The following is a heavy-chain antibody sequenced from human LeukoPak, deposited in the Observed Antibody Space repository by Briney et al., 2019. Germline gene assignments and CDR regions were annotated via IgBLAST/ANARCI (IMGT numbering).Heavy chain of an antibody. J-gene: IGHJ4*02. V-gene: IGHV3-23*01. CDR1: GFTFSTYV. CDR2: ISGGGSST. Sequence: GGSLRLSCADSGFTFSTYVMGWVRQAPGRGLEWISTISGGGSSTYCADSVKGRFTISRDNSKNTLYLQMNSLRAGDTAVYYCAKRESSGKYFDYWGQGTLVTVSS. CDR3: AKRESSGKYFDY. D-gene: IGHD6-19*01.